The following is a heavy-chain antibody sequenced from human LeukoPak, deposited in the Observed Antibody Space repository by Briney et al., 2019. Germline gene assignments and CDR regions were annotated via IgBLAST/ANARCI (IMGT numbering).Heavy chain of an antibody. V-gene: IGHV3-21*01. CDR1: GFTFSSYS. CDR2: ISSSSSYI. J-gene: IGHJ6*03. Sequence: GGSLRLSCADSGFTFSSYSMNWVRQAPGKGLEWVSSISSSSSYIYYADSVKGRFTISRDNAKNSLYLQMNSLRAEDTAVYYCARVVGYDFWSGYYYMDVWGKGTTVTVSS. D-gene: IGHD3-3*01. CDR3: ARVVGYDFWSGYYYMDV.